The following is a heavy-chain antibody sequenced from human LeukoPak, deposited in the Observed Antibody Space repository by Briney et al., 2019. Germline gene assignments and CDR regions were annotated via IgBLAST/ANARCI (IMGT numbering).Heavy chain of an antibody. J-gene: IGHJ5*02. CDR1: GHTFTVYY. Sequence: SLKVSCKASGHTFTVYYIHWVRQAPGQGLEWMGCIQPGTSETYYEQRFQGRVTVTRETSITTAYMELSSLKSADTAVYYCASYASGWNWLKAWGQGTLVTVSS. CDR3: ASYASGWNWLKA. V-gene: IGHV1-2*02. CDR2: IQPGTSET. D-gene: IGHD3-10*01.